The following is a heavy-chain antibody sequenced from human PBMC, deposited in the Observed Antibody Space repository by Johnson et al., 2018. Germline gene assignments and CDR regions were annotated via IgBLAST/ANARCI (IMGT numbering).Heavy chain of an antibody. J-gene: IGHJ3*02. Sequence: EVQLVESGGGLVQPGRSLRLSCAASGFTFDDYAMHWVRQAPGKGLEWVSGISWNSGSIGYADSVKGRFTISRDNAKNSLYSQMNSWRAEDTDLYYCAKDIGEDSSGKGYAFDIWGQGTMGTVAS. D-gene: IGHD6-19*01. CDR3: AKDIGEDSSGKGYAFDI. V-gene: IGHV3-9*01. CDR1: GFTFDDYA. CDR2: ISWNSGSI.